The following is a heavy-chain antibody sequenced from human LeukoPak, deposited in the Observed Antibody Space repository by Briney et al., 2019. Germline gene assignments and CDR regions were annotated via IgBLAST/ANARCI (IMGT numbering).Heavy chain of an antibody. D-gene: IGHD1-26*01. CDR3: ARVVDSGSPSEYFQH. V-gene: IGHV1-2*02. CDR1: GYTFTGYY. CDR2: INPNSGGT. Sequence: ASVKVSCKASGYTFTGYYLHWVRQAPGQGLEWMGWINPNSGGTNYAQKFQGRVTMTRDTSISTAYMELGRLRSDDTAVYYCARVVDSGSPSEYFQHWGQGTLVTVSS. J-gene: IGHJ1*01.